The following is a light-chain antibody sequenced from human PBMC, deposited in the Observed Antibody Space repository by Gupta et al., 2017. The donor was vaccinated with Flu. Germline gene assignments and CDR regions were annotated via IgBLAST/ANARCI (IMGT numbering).Light chain of an antibody. V-gene: IGLV6-57*01. CDR1: SGSIASNY. Sequence: SGSIASNYVQWYQQRPGSSPTTVIYEDNQRPSGVPDRFSGSIDSSSNSASLTISGLKTEDEADYYCQSYDSSNSWVFGGGTKLTVL. CDR2: EDN. J-gene: IGLJ3*02. CDR3: QSYDSSNSWV.